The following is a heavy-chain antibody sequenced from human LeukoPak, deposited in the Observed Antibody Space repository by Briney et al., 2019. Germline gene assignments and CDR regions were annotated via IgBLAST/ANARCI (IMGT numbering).Heavy chain of an antibody. Sequence: GGSLRLSCEASGFTFTSYAMHWVRQAPGKGLEWVSSISASGSGTFYTDSMNGRSTISRDNAKKTFFLQMKNLRPGDTALYYCAKGRDTSGRQNFDFWGQGTLVTVSS. CDR1: GFTFTSYA. CDR2: ISASGSGT. V-gene: IGHV3-23*01. D-gene: IGHD6-19*01. CDR3: AKGRDTSGRQNFDF. J-gene: IGHJ4*02.